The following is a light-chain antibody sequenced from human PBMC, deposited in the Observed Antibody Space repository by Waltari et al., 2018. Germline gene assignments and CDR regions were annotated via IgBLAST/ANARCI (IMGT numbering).Light chain of an antibody. CDR1: SRDVGFSNY. Sequence: QSALTQPTSVSGSPGQSITISCTGTSRDVGFSNYVSWYQQYPGKFPQLRIYDVSDRPSGVSSRFAGSKSGNTASLTISGLQADDEADYYCNSYTGSNSWVFGGGTKLTVL. CDR3: NSYTGSNSWV. J-gene: IGLJ3*02. V-gene: IGLV2-14*01. CDR2: DVS.